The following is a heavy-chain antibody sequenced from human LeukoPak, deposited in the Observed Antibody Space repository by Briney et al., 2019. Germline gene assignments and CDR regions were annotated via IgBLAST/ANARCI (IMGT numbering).Heavy chain of an antibody. CDR1: GFTFSSYS. D-gene: IGHD6-13*01. Sequence: GGSLRLSCSASGFTFSSYSMHWVRQAPGKGLEYVSGIGNSGGSTSYADSMKGRFTISRDNSKNTLYLQMSSLTAEDTALYYCVHSPRIAASHPWGQGTLVTVSS. CDR2: IGNSGGST. CDR3: VHSPRIAASHP. V-gene: IGHV3-64D*08. J-gene: IGHJ5*02.